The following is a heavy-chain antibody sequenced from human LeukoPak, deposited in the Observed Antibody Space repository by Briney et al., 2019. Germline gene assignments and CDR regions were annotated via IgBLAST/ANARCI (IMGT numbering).Heavy chain of an antibody. CDR1: GFTVSSDY. CDR2: IYSGGTT. Sequence: GGSLRLSCAASGFTVSSDYMSWVRQAPGKGLAWLSVIYSGGTTYYADSVKGRFTISRDNSKNTVYLQMNSLRVEDTAVYYCTRGGSVPATRSFDYWGQGTLVTVSS. D-gene: IGHD6-19*01. J-gene: IGHJ4*02. V-gene: IGHV3-66*01. CDR3: TRGGSVPATRSFDY.